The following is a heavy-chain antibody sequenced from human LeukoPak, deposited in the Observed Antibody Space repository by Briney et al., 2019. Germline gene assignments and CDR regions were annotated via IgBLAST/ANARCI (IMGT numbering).Heavy chain of an antibody. CDR3: ARNIAGYPWMDV. Sequence: PSETLSLTCTVSGGSISDYYWAWIRQPPGKVLEWIGYIHYSGNTNYNPSLKSRVTMSVDTSKNQFSLKLTSVTAADTAVYYCARNIAGYPWMDVWGQGTTVTVSS. CDR2: IHYSGNT. D-gene: IGHD6-13*01. CDR1: GGSISDYY. J-gene: IGHJ6*02. V-gene: IGHV4-59*01.